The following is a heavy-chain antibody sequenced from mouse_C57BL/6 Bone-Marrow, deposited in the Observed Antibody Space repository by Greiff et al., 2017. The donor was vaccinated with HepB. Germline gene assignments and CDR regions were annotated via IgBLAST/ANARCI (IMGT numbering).Heavy chain of an antibody. CDR2: IHPSDSDT. CDR1: GYTFTSYW. D-gene: IGHD2-4*01. Sequence: QVQLKQPGAELVKPGASVKVSCKASGYTFTSYWMHWVKQRPGQGLEWIGRIHPSDSDTNYNQKFKGKATLTVDKSSSTAYMQLSSLTSEDSAVYYCAIDPEYDSFDDWGQGTTLTVSS. V-gene: IGHV1-74*01. J-gene: IGHJ2*01. CDR3: AIDPEYDSFDD.